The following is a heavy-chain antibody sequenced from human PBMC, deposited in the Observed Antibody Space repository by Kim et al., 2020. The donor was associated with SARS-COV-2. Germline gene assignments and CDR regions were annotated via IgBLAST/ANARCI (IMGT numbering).Heavy chain of an antibody. CDR2: GGTP. CDR3: TTDFEGGY. Sequence: GGTPHYAAPVKGRFTISRDDSKSTVYVQMNSLKTEDTGLYYCTTDFEGGYWGQGTLVTVSS. J-gene: IGHJ4*02. V-gene: IGHV3-15*01. D-gene: IGHD3-9*01.